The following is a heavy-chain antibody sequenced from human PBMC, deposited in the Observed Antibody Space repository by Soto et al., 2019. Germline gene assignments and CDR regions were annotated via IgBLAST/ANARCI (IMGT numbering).Heavy chain of an antibody. CDR3: ASSSRDGYNPPNWFDP. J-gene: IGHJ5*02. CDR1: GYTFTSYY. Sequence: GASVKVSCKVSGYTFTSYYMHWVRQAPGQGLEWMGIINPSGGSTSYAQKFQGRVTMTRDTSTSTVYMELSSLRSEDTAVYYCASSSRDGYNPPNWFDPWGQGTLVTVSS. V-gene: IGHV1-46*01. D-gene: IGHD5-12*01. CDR2: INPSGGST.